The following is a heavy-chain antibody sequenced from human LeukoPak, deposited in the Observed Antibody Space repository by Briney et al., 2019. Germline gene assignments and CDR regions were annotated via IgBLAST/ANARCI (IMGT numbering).Heavy chain of an antibody. J-gene: IGHJ4*02. CDR1: AFTFGRYA. CDR2: ISGSGGST. CDR3: ANRCSWYEHFDY. Sequence: GGSLRLSCAAPAFTFGRYAMSWVRQAPGEGLEWVSSISGSGGSTYYADSVKGRFTISRDNSKNTLYLQMNSLRAEYTAVYYCANRCSWYEHFDYWGQGTLVTVSS. V-gene: IGHV3-23*01. D-gene: IGHD6-13*01.